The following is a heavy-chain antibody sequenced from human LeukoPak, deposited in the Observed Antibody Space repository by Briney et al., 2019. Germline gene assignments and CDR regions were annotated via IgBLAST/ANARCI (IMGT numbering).Heavy chain of an antibody. V-gene: IGHV4-61*01. D-gene: IGHD3-22*01. CDR3: ARVGHYYDSSGHYRAFDI. J-gene: IGHJ3*02. CDR1: GGSVSSGSYY. Sequence: PSETLSLTCTVSGGSVSSGSYYWSWIRQPPGKGLEWIGYIYYSGSTNYNPSLKSRVTISVDTSKNQFSLKLSSVTAADTAVYYCARVGHYYDSSGHYRAFDIWGQGTMVTVSS. CDR2: IYYSGST.